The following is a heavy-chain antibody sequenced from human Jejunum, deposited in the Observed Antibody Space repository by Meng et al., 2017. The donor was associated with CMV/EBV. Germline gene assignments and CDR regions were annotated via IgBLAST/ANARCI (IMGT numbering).Heavy chain of an antibody. D-gene: IGHD3-10*01. Sequence: SCEASGYTFTAYYVHWVRQAPGQGLEWVGMINPTGGSARHAETFQGRVRMTSDTSTSTVHMELSSLRFDDTAVYYCARAYNYFGSLDPWGQGTLVTVSS. CDR2: INPTGGSA. CDR3: ARAYNYFGSLDP. V-gene: IGHV1-46*01. CDR1: GYTFTAYY. J-gene: IGHJ5*02.